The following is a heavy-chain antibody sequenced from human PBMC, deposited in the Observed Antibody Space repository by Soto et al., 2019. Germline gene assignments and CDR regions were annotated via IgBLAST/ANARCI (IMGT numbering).Heavy chain of an antibody. CDR3: AKEGYYGSGSTGDRKYNWFDP. V-gene: IGHV3-23*01. CDR2: ISGSGGST. D-gene: IGHD3-10*01. J-gene: IGHJ5*02. CDR1: GFTFSSYA. Sequence: GGSLRLSCAASGFTFSSYAMSWVRQAPGKGLEWVSAISGSGGSTYYADSVKGRFTISRDNSKNTLYLQMNSLRAEDTAVYYCAKEGYYGSGSTGDRKYNWFDPWGQGTLVTVSS.